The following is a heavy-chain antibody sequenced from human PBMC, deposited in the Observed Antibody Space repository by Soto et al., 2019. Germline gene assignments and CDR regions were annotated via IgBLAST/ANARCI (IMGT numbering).Heavy chain of an antibody. J-gene: IGHJ5*01. D-gene: IGHD3-9*01. Sequence: GGSLRLSCAASGFTFRTFTMNWVRQAPGKGLEWVSGIIGGNGDKFYSDSEKGRFTISRDNSKDMLFLQMSSLRVDDTAVYYCAKDRDPDGIWTFDSWGQGTLVTVSS. V-gene: IGHV3-23*01. CDR3: AKDRDPDGIWTFDS. CDR2: IIGGNGDK. CDR1: GFTFRTFT.